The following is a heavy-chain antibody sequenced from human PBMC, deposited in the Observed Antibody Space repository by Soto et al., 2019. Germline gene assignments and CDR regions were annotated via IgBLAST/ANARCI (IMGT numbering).Heavy chain of an antibody. CDR3: ARDRYCGGDCYSGHDY. V-gene: IGHV1-46*01. Sequence: QVQLVQSGAEVKKPGASVKVSCKASGYTFTSYYMHWVRQAPGQGLEWMGIINPSGGSTSYAQKFQGRVTMTRDTSTSTVYMELSSLRSEDTAVYYCARDRYCGGDCYSGHDYWGQGTLVTVSS. D-gene: IGHD2-21*02. CDR1: GYTFTSYY. J-gene: IGHJ4*02. CDR2: INPSGGST.